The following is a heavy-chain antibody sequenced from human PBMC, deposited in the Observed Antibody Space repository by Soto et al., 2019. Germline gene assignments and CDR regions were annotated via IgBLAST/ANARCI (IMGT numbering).Heavy chain of an antibody. D-gene: IGHD2-2*01. Sequence: YLSISCVASGFTFSSYSVNWFRQAPGKGLEWVSSISSSSSYIYYADSVKGRFTISRDNAKNSLYLQMNSLRAEDTAVYYCARGYCSSTSCYLFDYWGQGTLVTVS. CDR2: ISSSSSYI. CDR1: GFTFSSYS. V-gene: IGHV3-21*01. CDR3: ARGYCSSTSCYLFDY. J-gene: IGHJ4*02.